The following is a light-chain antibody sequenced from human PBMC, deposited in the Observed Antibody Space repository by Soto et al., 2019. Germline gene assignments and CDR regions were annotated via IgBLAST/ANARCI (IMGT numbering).Light chain of an antibody. CDR1: QSVSSN. V-gene: IGKV3-15*01. Sequence: ELPMAQSPASLSVSSWGIASLSCGASQSVSSNLAWYQQKPGQTPRLLIYATSTRATGIPARFSGSGSGTEFTLTISSLQSEDFAVYYCQHYNNWPLTFGGGTKVDIK. CDR2: ATS. CDR3: QHYNNWPLT. J-gene: IGKJ4*01.